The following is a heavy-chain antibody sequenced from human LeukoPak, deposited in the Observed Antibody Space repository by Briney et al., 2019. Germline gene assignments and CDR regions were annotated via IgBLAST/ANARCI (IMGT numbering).Heavy chain of an antibody. D-gene: IGHD3-22*01. Sequence: PGRSLRLSCAASGFTFSSFGMHWVRQAPGKGLEWVAVISYDGSNKYYADSVKGRFTISRDNSKNTLYLQMNSLRAEDTAVYYCARDLSSLNYDSSGYYSNLDAFDIWGQGTMVTVSS. CDR3: ARDLSSLNYDSSGYYSNLDAFDI. CDR2: ISYDGSNK. CDR1: GFTFSSFG. J-gene: IGHJ3*02. V-gene: IGHV3-30*03.